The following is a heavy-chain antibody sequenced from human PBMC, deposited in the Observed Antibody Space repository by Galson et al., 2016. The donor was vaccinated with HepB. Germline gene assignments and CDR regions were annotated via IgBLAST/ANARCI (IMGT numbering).Heavy chain of an antibody. CDR2: ISASPSDM. J-gene: IGHJ6*02. CDR3: ARDQGTGTTSNYYYGMDV. Sequence: SLRLSCAASGFTFSLYGMNWVRQAPGKGLEWVASISASPSDMFYPDSMKGRFTISRDNAKNSLFLQMSSLRAEDTAVYYCARDQGTGTTSNYYYGMDVWGQGTTFTVSS. V-gene: IGHV3-21*01. CDR1: GFTFSLYG. D-gene: IGHD1-7*01.